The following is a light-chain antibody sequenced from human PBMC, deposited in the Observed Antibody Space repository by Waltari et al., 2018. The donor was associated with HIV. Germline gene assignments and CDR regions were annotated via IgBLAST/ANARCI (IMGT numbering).Light chain of an antibody. Sequence: EIVLTQSPATLSLSPGEKATLSCRASQSVSYFAWYQQKPGQAPRLLIDDASNRATGIPARFSGSGSGTDFTLTISSLEPEDFAVYYCQQRSNWPPYTFGQGTKLEIK. CDR3: QQRSNWPPYT. CDR1: QSVSY. J-gene: IGKJ2*01. V-gene: IGKV3-11*01. CDR2: DAS.